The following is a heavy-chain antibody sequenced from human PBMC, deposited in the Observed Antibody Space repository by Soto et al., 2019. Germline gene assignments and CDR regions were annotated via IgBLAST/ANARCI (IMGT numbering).Heavy chain of an antibody. V-gene: IGHV4-39*01. CDR3: ARHDAEADAFDI. CDR2: IYYSGST. CDR1: GGSISSSSYY. J-gene: IGHJ3*02. Sequence: SETLSLTCTVSGGSISSSSYYWGWIRQPPGKGLEWIGSIYYSGSTYYNPSLKSRVTISVDTSKNQFSLKLSSVTAADTAVYYCARHDAEADAFDIWGQGTMVTVSS.